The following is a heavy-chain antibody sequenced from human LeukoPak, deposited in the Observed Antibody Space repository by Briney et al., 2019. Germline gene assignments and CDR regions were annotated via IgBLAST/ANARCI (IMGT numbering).Heavy chain of an antibody. CDR1: GGSISSGDYY. D-gene: IGHD2-15*01. CDR2: IYYSGST. V-gene: IGHV4-30-4*01. CDR3: ARAQLGYCSGGSCYAGGQAFDY. Sequence: TSETLSLTCTVSGGSISSGDYYWSWIRQPPGKGLEWIGYIYYSGSTYYNPSLKSRVTISVDTSKNQFSLKLSSVTAADTAVYYCARAQLGYCSGGSCYAGGQAFDYWGQGTLVTVSS. J-gene: IGHJ4*02.